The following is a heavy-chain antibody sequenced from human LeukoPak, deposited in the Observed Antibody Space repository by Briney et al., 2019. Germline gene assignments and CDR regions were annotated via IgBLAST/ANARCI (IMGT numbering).Heavy chain of an antibody. J-gene: IGHJ6*02. V-gene: IGHV1-2*02. D-gene: IGHD3-3*01. CDR2: INPNSGGT. Sequence: ASVTVSCKASGYTFTGYYMHWVRQVPGQGLEWMGWINPNSGGTNYAQKFQGRVTMTRDTSISTAYMELSRLRSDDTAVYYCARCGSGYHSDYYYYGMDVWGQGTTVTVSS. CDR1: GYTFTGYY. CDR3: ARCGSGYHSDYYYYGMDV.